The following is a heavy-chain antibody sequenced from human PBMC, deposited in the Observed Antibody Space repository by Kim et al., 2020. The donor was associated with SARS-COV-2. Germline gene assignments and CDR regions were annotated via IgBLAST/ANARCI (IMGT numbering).Heavy chain of an antibody. CDR1: GYIFTRYY. J-gene: IGHJ6*02. CDR3: ARDRYDISTGYVSRFSYGVDG. D-gene: IGHD3-9*01. Sequence: ASVKVSCKTSGYIFTRYYIHWVRQAPGQGLEWMGSINPSGGSSRFAQKFQGRVTMTSDTSTDTIYIEVSSLRSEDTAVYYCARDRYDISTGYVSRFSYGVDGWGQGTPVTVSS. V-gene: IGHV1-46*01. CDR2: INPSGGSS.